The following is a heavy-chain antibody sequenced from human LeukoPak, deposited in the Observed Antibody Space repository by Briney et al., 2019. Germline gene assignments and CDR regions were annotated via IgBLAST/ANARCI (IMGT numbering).Heavy chain of an antibody. V-gene: IGHV3-30*18. Sequence: GRSLRLSCAASGFTFSSYGMHWVRQAPGKGLEWVAAISYDGSNKYYADSVKGRFTISRDNSKNTLYLQMNSLRAEDTAVYYCAKDHPYYYDSSGYSDAFDIWGQGTMVTVSS. CDR3: AKDHPYYYDSSGYSDAFDI. CDR2: ISYDGSNK. D-gene: IGHD3-22*01. J-gene: IGHJ3*02. CDR1: GFTFSSYG.